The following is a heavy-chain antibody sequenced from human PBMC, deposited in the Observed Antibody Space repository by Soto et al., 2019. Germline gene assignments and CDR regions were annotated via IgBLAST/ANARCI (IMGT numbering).Heavy chain of an antibody. V-gene: IGHV3-30-3*01. Sequence: QVQLVESGGGVVQPGRSLRLSCAASGFTFSSYAMHWVRQAPGKGLEWVAVISYDGSNKYYADSVKGRFTISRDNSKNTLYLRMNSLRAEDTAVYYCARLTTVTNVDWFDPWGQGTLVTVSS. CDR2: ISYDGSNK. CDR1: GFTFSSYA. D-gene: IGHD4-17*01. CDR3: ARLTTVTNVDWFDP. J-gene: IGHJ5*02.